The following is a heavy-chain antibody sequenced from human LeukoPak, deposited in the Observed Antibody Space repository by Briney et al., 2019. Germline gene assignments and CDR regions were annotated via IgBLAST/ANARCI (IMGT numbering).Heavy chain of an antibody. Sequence: SQTLSLTCAVSGDSVSSNSVTWNWIRQSPSRGLEWLGRTYYRSTWYNDYAVSVRGRITVNPDTSKNQFSLRLNSVTPEDTAVYYCARRLTQYDCFDPWGQGILVTVSS. D-gene: IGHD2-2*01. CDR1: GDSVSSNSVT. V-gene: IGHV6-1*01. CDR3: ARRLTQYDCFDP. J-gene: IGHJ5*02. CDR2: TYYRSTWYN.